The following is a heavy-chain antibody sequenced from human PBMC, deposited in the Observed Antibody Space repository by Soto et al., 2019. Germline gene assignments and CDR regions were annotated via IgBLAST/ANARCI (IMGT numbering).Heavy chain of an antibody. J-gene: IGHJ5*02. CDR1: GGSISSGGYY. CDR2: IYHSGST. D-gene: IGHD2-2*01. Sequence: QVQLQESGPGLVKPSQTLSLTCTVSGGSISSGGYYWSWIRQHPGRGLEWIGYIYHSGSTYYNPSLKRRVTIAVDTAKNQFALKLNAVTAADTAVDYWARVIPAGRGGWFDPGGQGTLVTVSS. CDR3: ARVIPAGRGGWFDP. V-gene: IGHV4-31*03.